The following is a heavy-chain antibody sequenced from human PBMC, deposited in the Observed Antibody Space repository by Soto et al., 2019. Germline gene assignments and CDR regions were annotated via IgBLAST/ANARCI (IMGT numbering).Heavy chain of an antibody. V-gene: IGHV3-30-3*01. CDR3: ARSVAVAALDS. CDR1: GFTLSSYS. Sequence: QVQLAESGGGVVQPGRSLRLSCAASGFTLSSYSMHWVRQAPGKGLEWVALISYDGNKKFYEDSVKGRFNISRDTSKNRLYLQMTSLRAEDTAVYYCARSVAVAALDSWGHGTLVTVSS. J-gene: IGHJ5*01. D-gene: IGHD6-19*01. CDR2: ISYDGNKK.